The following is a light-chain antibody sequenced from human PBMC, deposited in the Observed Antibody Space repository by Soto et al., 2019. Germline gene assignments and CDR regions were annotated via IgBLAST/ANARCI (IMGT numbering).Light chain of an antibody. CDR3: QQYVSAPWT. CDR2: GAS. CDR1: QSVNNNF. V-gene: IGKV3-20*01. J-gene: IGKJ1*01. Sequence: EIVLTQSPGTLSLSPGERVTLSCRASQSVNNNFLAWYQQKPGPAPRLLIYGASSRATGIPDRFSGSGSGTDFTLIISRLEPEDFAVYYCQQYVSAPWTFGQGTKVEIK.